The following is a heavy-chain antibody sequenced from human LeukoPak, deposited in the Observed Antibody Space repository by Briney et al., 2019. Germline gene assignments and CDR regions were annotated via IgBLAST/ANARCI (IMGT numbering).Heavy chain of an antibody. D-gene: IGHD3-10*01. CDR1: GGSISSGDYY. V-gene: IGHV4-61*08. J-gene: IGHJ3*02. CDR3: ARHTSGRLLWFGDQDAFDI. CDR2: IYYSGST. Sequence: SETLSLTCTVSGGSISSGDYYWSWIRKPPGKGLEWIGYIYYSGSTNYNPSLKSRVTISVDTSKNQFSLKLSSVTAADTAVYYCARHTSGRLLWFGDQDAFDIWGQGTMVTVSS.